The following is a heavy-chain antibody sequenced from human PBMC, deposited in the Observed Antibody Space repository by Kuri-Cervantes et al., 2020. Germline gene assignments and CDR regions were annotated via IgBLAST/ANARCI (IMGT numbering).Heavy chain of an antibody. D-gene: IGHD6-19*01. V-gene: IGHV4-38-2*02. J-gene: IGHJ4*02. CDR2: INHSGST. CDR3: ARDRVGSSGWHDY. CDR1: GYSISSGYY. Sequence: ESLKISCAVSGYSISSGYYWSWIRQPPGKGLEWIGEINHSGSTKYNPSLKSRVTISVDKSKNQFSLKLSSVTAADTAVYYCARDRVGSSGWHDYWGQGTLVTVSS.